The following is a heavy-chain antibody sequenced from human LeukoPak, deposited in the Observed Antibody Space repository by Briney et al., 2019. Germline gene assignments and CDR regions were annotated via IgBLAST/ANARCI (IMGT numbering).Heavy chain of an antibody. J-gene: IGHJ5*02. V-gene: IGHV3-11*05. CDR2: INIGGTNT. CDR3: ATDGAGFET. CDR1: GFTFNDYY. Sequence: GGSLRLSCAASGFTFNDYYMRWIRQAPGKGLEWLSYINIGGTNTHYADSVKGRFTISRDNAKKSLYLEMNNLRAEDTAVYYCATDGAGFETWGQGVLVTVSS.